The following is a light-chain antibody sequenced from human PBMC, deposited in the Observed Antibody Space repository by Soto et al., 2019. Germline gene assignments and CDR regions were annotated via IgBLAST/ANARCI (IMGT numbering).Light chain of an antibody. CDR2: KAS. Sequence: DIQMTQSPSTLSASVGDGITITCRTRMTISSSLAWYQQKPGKAPKLLIYKASSLESGVPSRFSGSGSGTEFTLTITSVQPDDFATYYCQQYNSYWTFGQGTKVEIK. V-gene: IGKV1-5*03. CDR3: QQYNSYWT. CDR1: MTISSS. J-gene: IGKJ1*01.